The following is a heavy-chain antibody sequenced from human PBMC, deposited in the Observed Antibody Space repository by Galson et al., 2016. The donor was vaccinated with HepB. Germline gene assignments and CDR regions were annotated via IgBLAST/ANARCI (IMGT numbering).Heavy chain of an antibody. Sequence: SETLSLTCTVSGVSISDYYWSWIRQSPGKGLEWIGYARDIGNTNYGPALIGSTSYNPSLKSRVTISIDTSKNQFSLRLNSMIAADTAIYYCARDKPLRFLSPNSYGLDIWGQGTTVTVSS. V-gene: IGHV4-59*01. D-gene: IGHD3-3*01. CDR3: ARDKPLRFLSPNSYGLDI. CDR1: GVSISDYY. CDR2: ARDIGNT. J-gene: IGHJ6*02.